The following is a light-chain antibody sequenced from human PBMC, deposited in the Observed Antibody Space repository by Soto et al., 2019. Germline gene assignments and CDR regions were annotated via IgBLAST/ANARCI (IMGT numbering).Light chain of an antibody. J-gene: IGLJ1*01. V-gene: IGLV2-8*01. CDR3: KSYAGSNTYV. CDR1: KNDIGVYDF. CDR2: EVV. Sequence: QSVLTQPPSASGSPGQSVTISCSGTKNDIGVYDFVSWYRHHTVKGPRLIIYEVVQRPSGVPDRFSGSKSGNTASLTVSGLQAADEADYFCKSYAGSNTYVFGSGTKLTVL.